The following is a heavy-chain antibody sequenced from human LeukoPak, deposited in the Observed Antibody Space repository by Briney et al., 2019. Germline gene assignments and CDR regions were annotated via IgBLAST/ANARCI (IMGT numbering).Heavy chain of an antibody. Sequence: GGSLRLSCAASGFTFSSYSMNWVRQAPGQGLGWVSYISSSSSTIYYADSVKGRFTISRDNAKNSLYLQMNSLRAEDTAVYYCARDYRHHTFPSPWYFDLWGRGTLVTVSS. CDR3: ARDYRHHTFPSPWYFDL. J-gene: IGHJ2*01. D-gene: IGHD2-21*01. V-gene: IGHV3-48*01. CDR1: GFTFSSYS. CDR2: ISSSSSTI.